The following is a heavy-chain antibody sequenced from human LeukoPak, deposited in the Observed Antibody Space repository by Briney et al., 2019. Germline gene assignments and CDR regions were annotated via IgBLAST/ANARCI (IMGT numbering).Heavy chain of an antibody. Sequence: GGSLRLSCAASGFTFSSYAMHWVRQAPGKGLEWVAVISYDGSNKYYADSVKGRFTISRDNSKNTLYLQMNSLRAEDTAVYYCARDRVQAGTTGDYWGQGTLVTVSS. CDR3: ARDRVQAGTTGDY. D-gene: IGHD1-7*01. J-gene: IGHJ4*02. CDR2: ISYDGSNK. CDR1: GFTFSSYA. V-gene: IGHV3-30-3*01.